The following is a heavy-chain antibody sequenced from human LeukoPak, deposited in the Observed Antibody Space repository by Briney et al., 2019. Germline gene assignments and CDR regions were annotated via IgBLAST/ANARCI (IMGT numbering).Heavy chain of an antibody. D-gene: IGHD1-26*01. V-gene: IGHV1-69*04. J-gene: IGHJ3*02. CDR3: ARHAKVGAGVFDI. CDR2: IIPILGIA. Sequence: RASVKVSCKASGGTFSSYAISWVRQAPGQGLEWMGRIIPILGIANYAQKFQGRVTITADKSTSTAYMELSSLRSEDTAVYYCARHAKVGAGVFDIWGQGTMVTVSS. CDR1: GGTFSSYA.